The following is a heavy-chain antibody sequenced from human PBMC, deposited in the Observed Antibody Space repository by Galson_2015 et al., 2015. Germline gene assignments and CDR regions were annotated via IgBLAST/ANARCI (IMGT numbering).Heavy chain of an antibody. CDR1: GFSLSTSGVG. V-gene: IGHV2-5*01. Sequence: PALVKPTQTLTLTCTFSGFSLSTSGVGVGWIRQPPGKALEWLALIYWNDDKRYSPSLKSRLTITKDTSKNQVVLTMTNMDPVDTATYYCAHRQSAGSSPNPVYFDYWGQGTLVTVSS. D-gene: IGHD6-6*01. J-gene: IGHJ4*02. CDR2: IYWNDDK. CDR3: AHRQSAGSSPNPVYFDY.